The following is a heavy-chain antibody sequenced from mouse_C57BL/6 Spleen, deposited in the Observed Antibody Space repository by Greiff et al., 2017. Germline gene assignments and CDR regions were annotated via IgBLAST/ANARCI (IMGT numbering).Heavy chain of an antibody. D-gene: IGHD1-1*01. J-gene: IGHJ4*01. CDR1: GFTFSDYG. V-gene: IGHV5-17*01. CDR2: ISSGSSTI. CDR3: ARDLDYGSSGAMDY. Sequence: EVKLQESGGGLVKPGGSLKLSCAASGFTFSDYGMHWVRQAPEKGLEWVAYISSGSSTIYYADTVKGRFTISRDNAKNTLFLQMTSLRSEDTAMYYCARDLDYGSSGAMDYWGQGTSVTVSS.